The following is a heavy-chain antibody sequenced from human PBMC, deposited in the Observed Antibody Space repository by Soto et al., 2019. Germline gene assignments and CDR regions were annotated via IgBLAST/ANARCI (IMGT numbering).Heavy chain of an antibody. Sequence: GGSLRLSCAASGFTFSNAWMSWVRRAPGKGLEWVGRIKSKTDGGTTDYAAPVKGRFTISRDDSKNTLYLQMNSLKTEDTAVYYCTTDSYYYDSSGYYYGYWGQGTLVTVSS. V-gene: IGHV3-15*01. J-gene: IGHJ4*02. CDR2: IKSKTDGGTT. CDR3: TTDSYYYDSSGYYYGY. CDR1: GFTFSNAW. D-gene: IGHD3-22*01.